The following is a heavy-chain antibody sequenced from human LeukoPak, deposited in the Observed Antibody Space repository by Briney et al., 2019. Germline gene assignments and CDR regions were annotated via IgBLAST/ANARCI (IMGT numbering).Heavy chain of an antibody. CDR1: GGSISSYY. D-gene: IGHD2-2*01. V-gene: IGHV4-59*01. CDR2: IYYSGST. CDR3: ARDCSSTSCPPGAFDI. J-gene: IGHJ3*02. Sequence: PSETLSLTCTVSGGSISSYYWSWIRQPPGKGLEWIGYIYYSGSTNCNPSLKSRVTISVDTSKNQFSLKLSSVTAADTAVYYCARDCSSTSCPPGAFDIWGQGTMVTVSS.